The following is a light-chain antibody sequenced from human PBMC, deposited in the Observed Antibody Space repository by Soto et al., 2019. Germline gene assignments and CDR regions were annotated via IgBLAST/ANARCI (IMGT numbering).Light chain of an antibody. Sequence: EIVMTQSPATLSVTPGERATLSCRASQSVSSNLAWYQQKPGQSPRLLTSGASTRATAFPARFSGSGSGTEFTLTISSLQSEDFAVYYCQLYNNWPPTFGQGTKVEIK. CDR1: QSVSSN. CDR2: GAS. V-gene: IGKV3-15*01. CDR3: QLYNNWPPT. J-gene: IGKJ1*01.